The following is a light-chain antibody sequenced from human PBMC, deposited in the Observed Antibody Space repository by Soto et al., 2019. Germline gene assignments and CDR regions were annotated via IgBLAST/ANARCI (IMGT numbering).Light chain of an antibody. V-gene: IGLV1-40*01. Sequence: QSVLTQPPSVSGAPGQRLTISCTGSSSNIGAGYDVHWYQQLPGTAPKLLIYDNTNRPSGVPDRFSGSKSGTSASLAITGLQAEDEADYYCQSYDTRLSGVVFGGGTKLTVL. J-gene: IGLJ2*01. CDR1: SSNIGAGYD. CDR2: DNT. CDR3: QSYDTRLSGVV.